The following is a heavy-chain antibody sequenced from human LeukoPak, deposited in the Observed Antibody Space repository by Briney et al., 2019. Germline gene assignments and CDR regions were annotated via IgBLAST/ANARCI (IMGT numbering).Heavy chain of an antibody. CDR1: GGSISSYY. CDR2: IYYSGST. V-gene: IGHV4-59*01. D-gene: IGHD3-22*01. CDR3: ARVRVSSGHHPWYFDY. J-gene: IGHJ4*02. Sequence: SETLSLTCTVSGGSISSYYWSWIRQSPGKGLEWIGYIYYSGSTDYNPSLKSRVTISVDTSKNQFTLKLSSVTAADTAVYYCARVRVSSGHHPWYFDYWGQGTPVTVTS.